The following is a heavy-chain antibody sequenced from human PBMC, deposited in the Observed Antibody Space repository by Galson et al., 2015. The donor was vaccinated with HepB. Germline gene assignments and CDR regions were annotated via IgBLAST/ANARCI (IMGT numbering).Heavy chain of an antibody. Sequence: SLRLSCAASGFTFSSYSMNWVRQAPGKGLEWVSYISSSSSTIYYADSVKGRFTISRDNAKNSLYLQMNSLRDEDTAVYYCAREGIAVAGRRDYFDYWGQGTLVTVSS. CDR3: AREGIAVAGRRDYFDY. D-gene: IGHD6-19*01. V-gene: IGHV3-48*02. J-gene: IGHJ4*02. CDR2: ISSSSSTI. CDR1: GFTFSSYS.